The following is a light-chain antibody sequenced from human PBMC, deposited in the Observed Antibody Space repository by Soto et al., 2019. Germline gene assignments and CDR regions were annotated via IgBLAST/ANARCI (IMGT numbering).Light chain of an antibody. Sequence: QSVLTQPASVSGSPGQSIPISCPGTSRDVGGYNYVSWYQHHPGKAPKLMIYDVSDRPSGVSNRFSGSKSGNTASLTISGLQAEDEADYYCSSYTGTSTLNVFGTGTKVTVL. V-gene: IGLV2-14*03. CDR3: SSYTGTSTLNV. CDR1: SRDVGGYNY. J-gene: IGLJ1*01. CDR2: DVS.